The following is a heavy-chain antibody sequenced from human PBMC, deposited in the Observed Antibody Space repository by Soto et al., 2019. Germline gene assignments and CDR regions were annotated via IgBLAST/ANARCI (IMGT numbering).Heavy chain of an antibody. D-gene: IGHD6-19*01. CDR3: ARLLPSYSSGWYFDY. V-gene: IGHV5-51*01. J-gene: IGHJ4*02. CDR2: IYPGDSDT. Sequence: GESLKISCKGSGYSFTSYWIGWVRQMPGKGLEWMGIIYPGDSDTRYSPSFQGQVTISADKSISTAYLQWSSLKASDTAMYYCARLLPSYSSGWYFDYWGQGTLVTVSS. CDR1: GYSFTSYW.